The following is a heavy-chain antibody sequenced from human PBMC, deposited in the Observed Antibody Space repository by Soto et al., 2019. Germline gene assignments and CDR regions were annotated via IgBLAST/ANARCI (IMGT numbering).Heavy chain of an antibody. CDR3: ARGVDNYATSGSLRFAS. D-gene: IGHD2-2*01. J-gene: IGHJ4*02. V-gene: IGHV4-59*01. CDR2: VHYSGST. CDR1: GGSFHNFY. Sequence: LSLTCNLSGGSFHNFYWLWIRQPPGKGLEWVGHVHYSGSTNYSPSLNSRATISLDTSKSQLSLKLRSVTAADTAMYFCARGVDNYATSGSLRFASCGPRITVTVSS.